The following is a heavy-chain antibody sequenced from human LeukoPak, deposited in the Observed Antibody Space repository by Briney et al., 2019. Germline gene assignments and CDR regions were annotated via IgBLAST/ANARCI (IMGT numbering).Heavy chain of an antibody. J-gene: IGHJ5*02. D-gene: IGHD6-13*01. CDR2: IRYDGSNK. CDR3: AKVLGEYSIRSKPLDT. CDR1: GFTFSAYG. V-gene: IGHV3-30*02. Sequence: QAGGSLRLSCAASGFTFSAYGMHWVRQAPVKGLEWVAFIRYDGSNKYYPDSVRGRFTVPRDNSKNTLYLQMNSLRPEDTAVYYCAKVLGEYSIRSKPLDTWGQGTLVTVSS.